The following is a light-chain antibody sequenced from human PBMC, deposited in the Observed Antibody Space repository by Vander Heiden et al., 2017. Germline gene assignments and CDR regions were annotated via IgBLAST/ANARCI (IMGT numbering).Light chain of an antibody. CDR3: QQRSNWPPRAYT. CDR2: DAS. J-gene: IGKJ2*01. Sequence: EIVLTQSPATLSLSPGERATLSCRASQGVSSYLAWYQQKPGQAPRLLIYDASNRATGIPARFSGSGSGTDFTLTISSLEPEDFAVYYCQQRSNWPPRAYTFGQGTKLEIK. V-gene: IGKV3-11*01. CDR1: QGVSSY.